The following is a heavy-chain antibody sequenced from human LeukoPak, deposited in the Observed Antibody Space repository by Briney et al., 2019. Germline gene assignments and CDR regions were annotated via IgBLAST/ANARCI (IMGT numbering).Heavy chain of an antibody. CDR1: GVSISSSYSY. Sequence: SETLSLTCTVSGVSISSSYSYWGWTRQPPGMGLEWIGSIYYTGNTYYNAPLKSQVSISIDTSKNQFSLKLTSVTAADTAVYYCARQTGSGLFILPGGQGTLVTVSS. CDR2: IYYTGNT. CDR3: ARQTGSGLFILP. D-gene: IGHD3/OR15-3a*01. V-gene: IGHV4-39*01. J-gene: IGHJ4*02.